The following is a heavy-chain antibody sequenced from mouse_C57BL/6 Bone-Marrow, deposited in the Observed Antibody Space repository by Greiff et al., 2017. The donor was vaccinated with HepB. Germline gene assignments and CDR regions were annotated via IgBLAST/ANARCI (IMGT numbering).Heavy chain of an antibody. CDR2: IDPENGDT. D-gene: IGHD2-2*01. CDR3: TTYGYYYAMDD. J-gene: IGHJ4*01. CDR1: GFNIKDDY. V-gene: IGHV14-4*01. Sequence: EVQLQQSGAELVRPGASVKLSCTASGFNIKDDYMHWVKQRPEQGLEWIGWIDPENGDTEYASKFQGKATITADTSSNTAYLQLSSLTSEDTAVYYCTTYGYYYAMDDWGQGTSVTVSS.